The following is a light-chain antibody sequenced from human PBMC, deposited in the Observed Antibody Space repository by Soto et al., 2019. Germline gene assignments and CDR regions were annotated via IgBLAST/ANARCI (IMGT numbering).Light chain of an antibody. Sequence: DNPLTQSPSSLSASVGDRVTITCRARHSINDWLAWYQQKPGKAPKLLIYDASSLESGVPSRFSGSGSGTDFTLTITGLQPADFAVYYCQQYGSSSWTFGQGTKVDI. CDR2: DAS. CDR3: QQYGSSSWT. J-gene: IGKJ1*01. CDR1: HSINDW. V-gene: IGKV1-5*01.